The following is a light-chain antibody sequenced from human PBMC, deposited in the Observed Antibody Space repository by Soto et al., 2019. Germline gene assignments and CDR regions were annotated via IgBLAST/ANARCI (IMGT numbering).Light chain of an antibody. CDR1: QSVSIW. CDR3: QQTYSTYS. Sequence: DIQMTQSPSTLSASEGDRVTISCRASQSVSIWLAWYQQKPGRAPTLLISLISRRQSGVPSRFSGAGSETDFTLTITSLQPEDFATYFCQQTYSTYSFGQGTKVDIK. CDR2: LIS. V-gene: IGKV1-39*01. J-gene: IGKJ2*01.